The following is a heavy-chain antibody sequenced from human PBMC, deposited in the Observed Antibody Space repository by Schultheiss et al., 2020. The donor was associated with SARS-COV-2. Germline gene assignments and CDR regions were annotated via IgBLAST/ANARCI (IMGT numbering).Heavy chain of an antibody. D-gene: IGHD2-2*01. CDR1: GFTFSDYY. CDR3: ARSPLSYCSSTSCYCWFDP. J-gene: IGHJ5*02. Sequence: GGSLRLSCAASGFTFSDYYMSWIRQAPGKGLEWVSYISSSGSTIYYADSVKGRFTISRDNAKNSLYLQMNSLRAEDTAVYYCARSPLSYCSSTSCYCWFDPWGQGTLVTVSS. CDR2: ISSSGSTI. V-gene: IGHV3-11*01.